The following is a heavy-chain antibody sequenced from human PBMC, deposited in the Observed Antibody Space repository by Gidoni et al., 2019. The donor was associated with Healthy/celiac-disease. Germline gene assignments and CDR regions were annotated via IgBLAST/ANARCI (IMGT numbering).Heavy chain of an antibody. V-gene: IGHV1-46*01. J-gene: IGHJ3*02. CDR3: ARDYYDRSGALDAFDI. D-gene: IGHD3-22*01. Sequence: QVQLVQSGAEVKKPGASVKVSCKASGYTFTSYYMHWVRQAPGQGLEWMGIINPSGGSTSYAQMFQGRVTMTRDTSTSTVYMELSSLRSEDTAVYYCARDYYDRSGALDAFDIWGQGTMVTVSS. CDR2: INPSGGST. CDR1: GYTFTSYY.